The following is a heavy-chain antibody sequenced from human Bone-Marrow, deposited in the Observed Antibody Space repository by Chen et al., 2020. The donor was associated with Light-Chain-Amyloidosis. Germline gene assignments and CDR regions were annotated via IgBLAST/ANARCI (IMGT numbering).Heavy chain of an antibody. CDR1: GFTLNTYW. V-gene: IGHV3-74*01. CDR3: ARDRGRFSYNRGGLDS. CDR2: MPTDVTKT. D-gene: IGHD3-10*01. J-gene: IGHJ4*02. Sequence: EVQLVESGGALVQPGGSLRLPCAASGFTLNTYWMHWVRQPPGGGLVWVARMPTDVTKTVYADSVKGRFTVSRDDAKNTLYLEMNSLRVEDTGLYFCARDRGRFSYNRGGLDSWGQGTLVIVSS.